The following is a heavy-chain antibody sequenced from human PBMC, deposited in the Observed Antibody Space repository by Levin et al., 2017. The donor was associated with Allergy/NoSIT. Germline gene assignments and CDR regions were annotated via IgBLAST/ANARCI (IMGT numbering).Heavy chain of an antibody. CDR1: GGSIISSYPY. D-gene: IGHD3-10*01. Sequence: SETLSLTCTVAGGSIISSYPYWSWNRQHPGTGLEWIGYVYYSGSTYYSPSLRGRGNISVDTSKNQFSLKLSSVTAADTAVYYCASERSAWSGFAESYWGQETLVTVSS. J-gene: IGHJ4*02. CDR2: VYYSGST. CDR3: ASERSAWSGFAESY. V-gene: IGHV4-31*03.